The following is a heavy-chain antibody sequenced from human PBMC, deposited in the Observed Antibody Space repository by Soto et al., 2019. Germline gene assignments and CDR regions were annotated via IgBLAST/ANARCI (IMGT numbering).Heavy chain of an antibody. J-gene: IGHJ6*02. D-gene: IGHD6-13*01. Sequence: QVQLVQSGAELKKPGASVKVSCKASGYTFTNYGISWVRQAPGQGLEWMGWINTYHGNTKYAQKLQGRVTMTKDTSTSTAYMELTSLRSDDTAVYYCARCPGYSASWGYFYYGMKIWGQGTTVIVSS. CDR3: ARCPGYSASWGYFYYGMKI. V-gene: IGHV1-18*01. CDR2: INTYHGNT. CDR1: GYTFTNYG.